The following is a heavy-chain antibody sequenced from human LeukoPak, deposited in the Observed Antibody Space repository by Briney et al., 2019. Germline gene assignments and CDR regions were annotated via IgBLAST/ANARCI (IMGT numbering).Heavy chain of an antibody. D-gene: IGHD6-13*01. CDR3: ARDQQLRRGMDV. J-gene: IGHJ6*02. V-gene: IGHV3-21*01. CDR1: GFTFSSYS. Sequence: PGGSLRLSCAASGFTFSSYSMNWVRQAPGKGLEWDSSISSSSSYIYYADSVKGRFTISRDNAKNSLYLQMNSLRAEDTAVYYCARDQQLRRGMDVWGQGTTVTVSS. CDR2: ISSSSSYI.